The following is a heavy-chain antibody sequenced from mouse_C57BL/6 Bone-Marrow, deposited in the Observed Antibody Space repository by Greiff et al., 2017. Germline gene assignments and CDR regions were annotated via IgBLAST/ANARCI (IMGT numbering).Heavy chain of an antibody. V-gene: IGHV1-54*01. CDR1: GYAFTNYL. Sequence: QVQLQQSGAELVRPGTSVQVSCKASGYAFTNYLIEWVKQRPGQGLEWIGVINPGSGGTNYNEKFKGKATLTADKSSSTAYMQLSSLTSEDSAVYFCAREDEGYYWFAYWGQGTLVTVSA. J-gene: IGHJ3*01. CDR2: INPGSGGT. CDR3: AREDEGYYWFAY. D-gene: IGHD2-3*01.